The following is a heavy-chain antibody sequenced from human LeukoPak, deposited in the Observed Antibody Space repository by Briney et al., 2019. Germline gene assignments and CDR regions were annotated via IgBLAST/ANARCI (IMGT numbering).Heavy chain of an antibody. CDR3: AREGTYGWYNWFDP. J-gene: IGHJ5*02. V-gene: IGHV4-59*01. CDR2: MYRTGST. D-gene: IGHD6-19*01. Sequence: PSETLSLTCTVSGGSISSYYWSWIRQPPGKGLEWIGYMYRTGSTNYNPSLKSRVTITPDMSKNQFSLRLTSVTAADTAVYYCAREGTYGWYNWFDPWGQGTLVTVSS. CDR1: GGSISSYY.